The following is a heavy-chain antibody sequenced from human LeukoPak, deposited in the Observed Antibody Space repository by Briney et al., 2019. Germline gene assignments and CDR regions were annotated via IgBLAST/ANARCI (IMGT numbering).Heavy chain of an antibody. CDR3: AKALRLGELSSQLYFDY. CDR2: ISYDGSNK. Sequence: GGSLRLSCAASGFTFSSYGMHWVRQAPGKGLEWVAVISYDGSNKYYADSVKGRFTISRDNSKNTLYLQMNSLRAEDTAVYYCAKALRLGELSSQLYFDYWGQGTLVTVSS. V-gene: IGHV3-30*18. CDR1: GFTFSSYG. J-gene: IGHJ4*02. D-gene: IGHD3-16*02.